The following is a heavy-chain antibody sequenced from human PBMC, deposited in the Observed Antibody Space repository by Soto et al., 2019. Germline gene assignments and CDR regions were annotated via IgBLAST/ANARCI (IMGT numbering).Heavy chain of an antibody. CDR1: GYTLTELS. J-gene: IGHJ4*02. Sequence: ASVKVSCKVSGYTLTELSMHWVRQAPGKGLEWMGGFDPEDGETIYAQKFQGRVTMTEDTSTDTAYMELSSLRSEDTAVYYCATVPLYYDSSGYRDYWGQGTLVTVSS. D-gene: IGHD3-22*01. CDR2: FDPEDGET. CDR3: ATVPLYYDSSGYRDY. V-gene: IGHV1-24*01.